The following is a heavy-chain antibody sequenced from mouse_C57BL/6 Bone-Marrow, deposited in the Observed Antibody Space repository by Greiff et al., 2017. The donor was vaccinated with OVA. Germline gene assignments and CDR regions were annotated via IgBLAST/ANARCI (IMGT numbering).Heavy chain of an antibody. CDR3: ARSPGSSYVGWFAY. J-gene: IGHJ3*01. V-gene: IGHV1-69*01. CDR2: IDPSASYT. CDR1: GYTFTSYW. D-gene: IGHD1-1*01. Sequence: QVQLQQPGAELVMPGASVKLSCKASGYTFTSYWMHWVKQRPGQGLEWIGEIDPSASYTNYNQKFKGKSTLTVDKSSSTAYMQLSSLTSEDSAVYYCARSPGSSYVGWFAYWGQGTLVTVSA.